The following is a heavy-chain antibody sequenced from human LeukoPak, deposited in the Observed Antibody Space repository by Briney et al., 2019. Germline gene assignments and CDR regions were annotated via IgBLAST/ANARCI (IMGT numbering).Heavy chain of an antibody. CDR1: GFTFSSYA. V-gene: IGHV3-23*01. CDR3: ARADTSGYAVFDY. J-gene: IGHJ4*02. Sequence: GGSLRLSCAASGFTFSSYAMSWVRQAPGKGLEWVSSISASGGSTYYADSVKGRFTISRDNAKNTLYLQMNSLRAEDTAVYYCARADTSGYAVFDYWGQGALVTVSS. CDR2: ISASGGST. D-gene: IGHD3-22*01.